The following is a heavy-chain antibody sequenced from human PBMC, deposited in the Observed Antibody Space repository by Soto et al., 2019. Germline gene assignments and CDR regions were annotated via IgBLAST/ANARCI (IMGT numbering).Heavy chain of an antibody. J-gene: IGHJ5*02. V-gene: IGHV1-18*01. D-gene: IGHD3-16*01. CDR1: GYTFTSYG. Sequence: QVQLVQSGAEVEKPGASVKVSCKASGYTFTSYGISWVRQAPGQGLEWMGWISAYNGNTNYAQKLQGRVTLTTDTSTRTAYMELRSLRSDDTAVYYCARSYVWGSATTLNWFDPWGQGTLVTVSS. CDR2: ISAYNGNT. CDR3: ARSYVWGSATTLNWFDP.